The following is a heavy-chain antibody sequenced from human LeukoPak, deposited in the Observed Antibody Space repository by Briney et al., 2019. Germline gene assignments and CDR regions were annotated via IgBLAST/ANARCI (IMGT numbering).Heavy chain of an antibody. CDR3: ARSASGYFTVNDY. J-gene: IGHJ4*02. D-gene: IGHD3-3*01. V-gene: IGHV4-31*03. CDR2: ISYSGST. Sequence: PSETLSLTCTVSGGSISSGGYYWSWIRQHPGKGLEWIGYISYSGSTYYNPSLKSRVTISVDTSKNQFSLKLSSVTAADTAVYYCARSASGYFTVNDYWGQGTLVTVSS. CDR1: GGSISSGGYY.